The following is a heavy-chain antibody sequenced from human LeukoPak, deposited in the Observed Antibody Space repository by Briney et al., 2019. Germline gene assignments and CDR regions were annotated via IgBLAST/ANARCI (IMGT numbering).Heavy chain of an antibody. Sequence: GGSLRLSCAASGFSFSSYGMHWVRRAPGKGLEWVAFILYDGRNKYYTDSEKGRFTISRDNSKNTLYLQMNSLRAQDTAMYYCVPHDAFNIWGQGTMVTVSS. CDR2: ILYDGRNK. CDR1: GFSFSSYG. V-gene: IGHV3-30*02. CDR3: VPHDAFNI. J-gene: IGHJ3*02.